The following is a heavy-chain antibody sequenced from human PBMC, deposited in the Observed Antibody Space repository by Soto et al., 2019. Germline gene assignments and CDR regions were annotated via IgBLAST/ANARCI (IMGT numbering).Heavy chain of an antibody. V-gene: IGHV4-30-2*01. CDR3: ARRYGYSFDY. D-gene: IGHD1-1*01. CDR2: IYHSGST. J-gene: IGHJ4*02. Sequence: SDTLSLTCAVSGGSISSGGYSCNWIRQPPGKGLEWIGYIYHSGSTYYNPSLKSRVTISVDTSKNQFSLKLSSVTAADTAVYYCARRYGYSFDYWGQGTLVTVSS. CDR1: GGSISSGGYS.